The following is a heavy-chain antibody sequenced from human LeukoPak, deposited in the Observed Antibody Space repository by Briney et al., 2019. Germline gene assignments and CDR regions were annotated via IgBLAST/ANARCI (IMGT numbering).Heavy chain of an antibody. J-gene: IGHJ4*02. CDR2: INHSGST. Sequence: SETLSLTCAVYGGSFSGYYWSWIRQPPGKGLEWIGEINHSGSTNYNPSLKSRVTISVDTSKNQSSLKLSSVTAADTAVYYCARVGVARRDYWGQGTLVTVSS. D-gene: IGHD1-26*01. CDR1: GGSFSGYY. V-gene: IGHV4-34*01. CDR3: ARVGVARRDY.